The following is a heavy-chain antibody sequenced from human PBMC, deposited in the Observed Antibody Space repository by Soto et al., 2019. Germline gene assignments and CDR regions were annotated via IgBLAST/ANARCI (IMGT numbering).Heavy chain of an antibody. CDR1: GGSISSGDYY. J-gene: IGHJ6*02. D-gene: IGHD2-15*01. Sequence: SETLSLTCTVSGGSISSGDYYWCWIRQPPGKGLEWIVYIYYSGSTYYNPSLKSRVTISVDTSKNQFSLKLSSVTAADTAVYYCTREVAATRVFSRKYYYYGMDVWGQGTTVTVSS. CDR2: IYYSGST. V-gene: IGHV4-30-4*01. CDR3: TREVAATRVFSRKYYYYGMDV.